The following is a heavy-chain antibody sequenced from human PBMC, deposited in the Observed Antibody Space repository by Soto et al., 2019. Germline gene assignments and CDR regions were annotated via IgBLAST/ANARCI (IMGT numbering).Heavy chain of an antibody. CDR1: GYTFTSYD. J-gene: IGHJ3*02. CDR3: ARGYNWKKEAFAFDI. V-gene: IGHV1-8*01. Sequence: ASLKVSCKSSGYTFTSYDIDWVRQATGQGLEWMGWMNPNSGNTGYAQKFQGRVTMTRNTSISTAYMELSSLRSEDTAVYYCARGYNWKKEAFAFDIWGQGTMVTVSS. D-gene: IGHD1-20*01. CDR2: MNPNSGNT.